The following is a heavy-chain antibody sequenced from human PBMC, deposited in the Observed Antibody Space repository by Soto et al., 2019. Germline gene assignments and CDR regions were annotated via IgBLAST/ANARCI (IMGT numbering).Heavy chain of an antibody. CDR1: GVSVISGSYY. CDR2: IYYSGST. CDR3: ARGIEGWYQGRYYYGMDV. D-gene: IGHD6-19*01. V-gene: IGHV4-61*01. J-gene: IGHJ6*02. Sequence: SETLSLTCTVSGVSVISGSYYWSLIRQPPGKGLEWIGYIYYSGSTNYNPSLKSRVTISVDTSKNQFSLKLSSVTAADTAVYYCARGIEGWYQGRYYYGMDVWGQGTTVTVSS.